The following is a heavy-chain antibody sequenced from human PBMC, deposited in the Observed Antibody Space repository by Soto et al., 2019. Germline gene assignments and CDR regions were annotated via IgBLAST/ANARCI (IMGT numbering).Heavy chain of an antibody. CDR2: IYYSGST. Sequence: SETLSLTCTVSGGSISSSSYYWGWIRQPPGKGLEWIGSIYYSGSTYYNPSLKSRVTISVDTSKNQFSLKLSSVTAADTAVYYCARGGLWFGEYRPHWFDPWGQGTLVTVSS. CDR3: ARGGLWFGEYRPHWFDP. CDR1: GGSISSSSYY. J-gene: IGHJ5*02. V-gene: IGHV4-39*07. D-gene: IGHD3-10*01.